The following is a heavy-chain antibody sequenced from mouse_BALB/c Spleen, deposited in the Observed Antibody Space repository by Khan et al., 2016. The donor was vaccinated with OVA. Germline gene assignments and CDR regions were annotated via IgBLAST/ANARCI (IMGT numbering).Heavy chain of an antibody. D-gene: IGHD2-1*01. CDR3: ARGYFGNYEFAY. J-gene: IGHJ3*01. Sequence: QVQLQQSGAELVKPGASVKLSCKTSGYTFTSYWIQWVKQRPGQGIGWIGQIFPGTGTTYYNENFKGKATLTIDTSSTTAYMQLSSLTSEDSAVYFWARGYFGNYEFAYWGQGTLVTVSA. CDR2: IFPGTGTT. V-gene: IGHV1S132*01. CDR1: GYTFTSYW.